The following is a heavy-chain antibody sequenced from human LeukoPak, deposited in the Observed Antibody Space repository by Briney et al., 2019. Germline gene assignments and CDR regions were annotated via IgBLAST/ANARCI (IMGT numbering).Heavy chain of an antibody. D-gene: IGHD5-18*01. V-gene: IGHV4-4*09. Sequence: PSETLSLTCTVSGGSISSYYWSWIRQPPGKGLEWIGYIYTSGSTNYNPSLKSRVTISVDTSKNQFSLTLSSVTAADTAVYYCARQVVGVMVRHFDLWGRGTLVTVSS. CDR2: IYTSGST. CDR1: GGSISSYY. CDR3: ARQVVGVMVRHFDL. J-gene: IGHJ2*01.